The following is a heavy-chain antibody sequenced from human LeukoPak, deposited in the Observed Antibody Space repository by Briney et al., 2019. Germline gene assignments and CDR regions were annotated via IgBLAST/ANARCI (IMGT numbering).Heavy chain of an antibody. CDR1: GYRFSGHG. D-gene: IGHD2-8*02. J-gene: IGHJ4*02. Sequence: GGSLRLSCAASGYRFSGHGMHWVRQAPGKGLEWVALICYDGITKYYADSLKGRFTISRDNSRNKLYMEMNRLRADDTAVYYCARGPPFCSVGVCYTSLFDFWGQGTLVTVSS. CDR2: ICYDGITK. CDR3: ARGPPFCSVGVCYTSLFDF. V-gene: IGHV3-30*03.